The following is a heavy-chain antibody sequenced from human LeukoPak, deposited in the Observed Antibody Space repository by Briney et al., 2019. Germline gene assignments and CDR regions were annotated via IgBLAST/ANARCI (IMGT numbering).Heavy chain of an antibody. CDR2: ISYDGSNK. J-gene: IGHJ3*02. CDR3: ARDMALDAFDI. V-gene: IGHV3-30-3*01. CDR1: GSTFSSYA. D-gene: IGHD3-10*01. Sequence: GGSLRLSCAASGSTFSSYAMHWVRQAPGKGLEWVAVISYDGSNKYYADSVKGRFTISRDNSKNTLYLQMNSLRAEDTAVYYCARDMALDAFDIWGQGTMVTVSS.